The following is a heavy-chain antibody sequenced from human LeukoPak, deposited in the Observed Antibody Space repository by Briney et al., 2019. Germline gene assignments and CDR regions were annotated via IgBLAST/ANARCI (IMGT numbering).Heavy chain of an antibody. D-gene: IGHD4-17*01. CDR1: GFTFSSYA. J-gene: IGHJ4*02. CDR3: AKDHDYGEYSCGY. V-gene: IGHV3-23*01. CDR2: ISGSGGTR. Sequence: GGSLRLSCAASGFTFSSYAMSWFRQAPGKVLEWVSAISGSGGTRYYADSVKGRFTISRDNSKKTLYLQKNSLRAEDTAVYYCAKDHDYGEYSCGYWGQGTLVSVSS.